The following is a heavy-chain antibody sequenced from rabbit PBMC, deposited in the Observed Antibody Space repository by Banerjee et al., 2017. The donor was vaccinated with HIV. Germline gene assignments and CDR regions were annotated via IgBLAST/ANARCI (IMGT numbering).Heavy chain of an antibody. CDR1: GFSFSGSGW. CDR3: ARYGVAGDGYGGAAFNF. D-gene: IGHD3-1*01. Sequence: QAQLEESGGDLVKPGASLTLTCTASGFSFSGSGWICWVRQAPGKGLEWMVCIYAGSSGSTYYASWAQGRFTISKTSSTTVTLQMTSLTAADTATYFCARYGVAGDGYGGAAFNFWGQGTLVTVS. CDR2: IYAGSSGST. J-gene: IGHJ4*01. V-gene: IGHV1S45*01.